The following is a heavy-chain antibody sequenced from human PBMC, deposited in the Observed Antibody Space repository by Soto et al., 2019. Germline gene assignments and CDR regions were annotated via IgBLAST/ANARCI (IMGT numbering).Heavy chain of an antibody. V-gene: IGHV4-34*01. CDR2: INHSGST. J-gene: IGHJ6*03. CDR3: ARAVRKFKPNYYYYYYMDV. CDR1: GGSFSGYY. Sequence: SETLSLTCAVYGGSFSGYYWSWIRQPPGKGLEWIGEINHSGSTNYNPSLKSRVTISVDTSKNQFSLKLSSVTAADTAVYYCARAVRKFKPNYYYYYYMDVWGKGTTVTVSS.